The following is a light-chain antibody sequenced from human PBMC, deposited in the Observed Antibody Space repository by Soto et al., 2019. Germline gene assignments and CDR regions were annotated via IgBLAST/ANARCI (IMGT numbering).Light chain of an antibody. CDR3: QSYDSRLSGVV. Sequence: QSALTQPRSVSGSPGQSVTISCTGTSSDVGGYNYVSWYQQHPGKAPKLMIYDVSKRPSGVPDRFSGSKSGNTASLTISGLQAEDEADYYCQSYDSRLSGVVFGGGTKLTVL. CDR2: DVS. CDR1: SSDVGGYNY. V-gene: IGLV2-11*01. J-gene: IGLJ2*01.